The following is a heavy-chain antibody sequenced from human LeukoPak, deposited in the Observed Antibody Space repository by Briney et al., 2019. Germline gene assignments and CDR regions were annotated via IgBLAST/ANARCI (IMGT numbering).Heavy chain of an antibody. Sequence: GGSLRLSCAASGFTFSSYWMNWARQAPGKGLEWVASINHNGNVNYYVDSVKGRFTISRDNPTNSLYLQINSLRAEDTALYYCGRLARNAWYAVVYWGQGTLVTVSS. CDR1: GFTFSSYW. CDR3: GRLARNAWYAVVY. CDR2: INHNGNVN. V-gene: IGHV3-7*01. J-gene: IGHJ4*02. D-gene: IGHD6-19*01.